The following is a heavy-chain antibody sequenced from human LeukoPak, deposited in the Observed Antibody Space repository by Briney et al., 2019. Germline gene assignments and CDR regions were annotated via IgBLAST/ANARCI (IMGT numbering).Heavy chain of an antibody. D-gene: IGHD3-10*01. CDR2: ISVYNGNT. CDR1: GYTFTNYG. J-gene: IGHJ5*02. V-gene: IGHV1-18*01. Sequence: ASVKVSCKASGYTFTNYGINWVRQAPGHGLEWMGWISVYNGNTNYAQKLQGRVTMTTDTSTSTAYMELRSLRSDDTAVYYCAREVAGMGTFDPWGQGTLVTVSS. CDR3: AREVAGMGTFDP.